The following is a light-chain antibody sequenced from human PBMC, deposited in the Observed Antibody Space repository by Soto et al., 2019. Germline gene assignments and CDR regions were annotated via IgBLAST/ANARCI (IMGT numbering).Light chain of an antibody. CDR1: QGINNY. CDR3: QQANSYPLT. CDR2: DTS. J-gene: IGKJ4*01. V-gene: IGKV1-9*01. Sequence: DIQLTQSPSFLSASVGDRVTITCRASQGINNYLAWYQQKPGKAPNLLIYDTSTLPRGVPSRFSGSGSGTEFTLTISSLQPEDFAAYYCQQANSYPLTFGGGTKVEIK.